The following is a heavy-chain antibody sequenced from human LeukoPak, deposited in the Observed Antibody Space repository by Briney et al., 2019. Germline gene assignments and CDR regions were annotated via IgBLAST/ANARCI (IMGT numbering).Heavy chain of an antibody. J-gene: IGHJ3*02. Sequence: SETLSLTCAVYGGSFSGYYWSWIRQPPGKGLGWIGEINHSGSTNYNPSLKSRVTISVDTSKNQFSLKLSSVTAADTAVYYCARVVVVPAARGRPDAFDIWGQGTMVTVSS. V-gene: IGHV4-34*01. CDR2: INHSGST. D-gene: IGHD2-2*01. CDR3: ARVVVVPAARGRPDAFDI. CDR1: GGSFSGYY.